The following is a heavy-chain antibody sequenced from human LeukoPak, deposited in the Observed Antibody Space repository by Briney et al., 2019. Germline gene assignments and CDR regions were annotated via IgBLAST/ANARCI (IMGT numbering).Heavy chain of an antibody. J-gene: IGHJ3*02. Sequence: ASVKVSCKASLYTFTNYYIHSVPQAPGQGLEWMGLINPGGANTNYAQNFQGRVTMTRDTSTSTVYMELSSLRSEDTAIYYCARIRDGYNDAYDIWGQGTVVTVPS. V-gene: IGHV1-46*01. CDR1: LYTFTNYY. CDR3: ARIRDGYNDAYDI. CDR2: INPGGANT. D-gene: IGHD5-24*01.